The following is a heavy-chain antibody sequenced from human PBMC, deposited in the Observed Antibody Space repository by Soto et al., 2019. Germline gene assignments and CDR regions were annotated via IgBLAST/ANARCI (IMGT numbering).Heavy chain of an antibody. D-gene: IGHD2-8*01. V-gene: IGHV3-48*02. CDR3: ARDGKGAAYTNGPYYFDY. Sequence: GGSLRLSCEASGFPFSFYSTNWVRQAPGKGLEWIAYITPTSRAINYADSVRGRFTISSDGAIFFLHINILGDEDTAVYYCARDGKGAAYTNGPYYFDYWGQGALVTVAS. J-gene: IGHJ4*02. CDR2: ITPTSRAI. CDR1: GFPFSFYS.